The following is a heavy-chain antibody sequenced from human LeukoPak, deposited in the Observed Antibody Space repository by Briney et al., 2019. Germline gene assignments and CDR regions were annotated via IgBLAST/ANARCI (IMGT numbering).Heavy chain of an antibody. CDR1: GFTFSSYE. CDR2: ISSSGSTI. CDR3: AKDAGGYSSLDAFDI. Sequence: GGSLRLSCVVSGFTFSSYEMNWVRQAPGKGLEWVSYISSSGSTIYYADSVKGRFTISRDNAKNSLYLQMNSLRAEDTAVYYCAKDAGGYSSLDAFDIWGQGTMVTVSS. D-gene: IGHD5-18*01. V-gene: IGHV3-48*03. J-gene: IGHJ3*02.